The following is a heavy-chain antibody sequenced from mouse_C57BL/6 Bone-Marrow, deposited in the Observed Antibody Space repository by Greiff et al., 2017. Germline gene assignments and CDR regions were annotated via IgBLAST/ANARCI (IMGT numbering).Heavy chain of an antibody. D-gene: IGHD4-1*01. V-gene: IGHV3-6*01. CDR2: ISYDGSN. CDR3: ARDRSNWDVAY. J-gene: IGHJ3*01. CDR1: GYSITSGYY. Sequence: EVKLEESGPGLVKPSQSLSLTCSVTGYSITSGYYWNWIRQFPGNKLEWMGYISYDGSNNYNPSLKNRISITRDTSKNQFFLKLNSVTTEDTATYYCARDRSNWDVAYWGQGTLVTVSA.